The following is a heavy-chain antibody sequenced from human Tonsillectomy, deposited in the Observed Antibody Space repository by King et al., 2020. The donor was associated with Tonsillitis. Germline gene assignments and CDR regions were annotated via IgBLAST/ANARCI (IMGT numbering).Heavy chain of an antibody. CDR2: VSYDATRR. Sequence: VQLVESGGGVVQPGRSLRLSCAASGFTFNNYAMHWVRQAPGKGLEWVAVVSYDATRREYADSVKGRFTISRDSSKKTLYLQMDSLRVEDTAVYYCAKAFYKTDGGEVFGFWGQGALVTVSS. V-gene: IGHV3-30*18. CDR1: GFTFNNYA. CDR3: AKAFYKTDGGEVFGF. J-gene: IGHJ4*02. D-gene: IGHD3-3*02.